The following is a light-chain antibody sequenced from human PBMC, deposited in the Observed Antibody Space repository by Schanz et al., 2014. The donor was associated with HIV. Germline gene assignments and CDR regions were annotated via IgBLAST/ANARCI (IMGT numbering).Light chain of an antibody. V-gene: IGLV2-14*01. Sequence: QSALPQPASVSGSPGQSVTISCTGTSSDVGGYNYVSWYQQHPGKAPKLMIYDVSNRPSGVSNRFSGSKSGNTASLTISGLQAEDEADYYCQSYDISLRGWVFGGGTKLTVL. CDR3: QSYDISLRGWV. CDR2: DVS. CDR1: SSDVGGYNY. J-gene: IGLJ3*02.